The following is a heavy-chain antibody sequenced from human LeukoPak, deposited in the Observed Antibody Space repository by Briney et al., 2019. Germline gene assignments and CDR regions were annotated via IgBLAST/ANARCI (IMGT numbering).Heavy chain of an antibody. CDR1: GFTFSSYS. D-gene: IGHD5-18*01. CDR3: ARARDGYSYGYDAFDI. J-gene: IGHJ3*02. CDR2: ISSSSTI. Sequence: AGGSLRLSCAASGFTFSSYSMNWVRQAPGKGLEWVSYISSSSTIYYADSVKGRFTISRDNAKNSLYLQMNSLRAEDTAVYYCARARDGYSYGYDAFDIWGQGTMVTVSS. V-gene: IGHV3-48*01.